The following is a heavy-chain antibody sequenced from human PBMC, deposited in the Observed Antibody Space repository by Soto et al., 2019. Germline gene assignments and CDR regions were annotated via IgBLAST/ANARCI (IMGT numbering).Heavy chain of an antibody. CDR1: GGSISSGDYY. D-gene: IGHD3-10*01. CDR3: ARVKVWFGELLARFDP. Sequence: QVQLQESGPGLVKPSQTLSLTCTVSGGSISSGDYYWSWIRQPPGKGLEWIGYIYYSGSTYYNPSLKRRATTSTETSRNLCSLKLSSVTPADTAVYSWARVKVWFGELLARFDPWGQGTLVTVSS. CDR2: IYYSGST. J-gene: IGHJ5*02. V-gene: IGHV4-30-4*01.